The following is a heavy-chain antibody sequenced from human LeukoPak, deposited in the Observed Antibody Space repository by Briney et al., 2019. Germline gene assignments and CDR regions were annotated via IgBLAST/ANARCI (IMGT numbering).Heavy chain of an antibody. Sequence: HPGGSLRLSCAASGFTFGSYAMSWVRQAPGKGLEWVSAISSSGGSTYHADSVRGRFTISRDNSKNTQYLQMNSLRVEDTAVYYCAKVGSGYYDHLDFWGQGILVTVSS. V-gene: IGHV3-23*01. CDR1: GFTFGSYA. D-gene: IGHD3-22*01. J-gene: IGHJ4*02. CDR2: ISSSGGST. CDR3: AKVGSGYYDHLDF.